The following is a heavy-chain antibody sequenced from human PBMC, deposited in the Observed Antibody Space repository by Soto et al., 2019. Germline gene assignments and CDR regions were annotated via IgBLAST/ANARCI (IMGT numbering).Heavy chain of an antibody. J-gene: IGHJ4*02. CDR3: ARENTALGYFDY. CDR2: IIPIFGTA. D-gene: IGHD5-18*01. CDR1: GGTFSSYA. V-gene: IGHV1-69*13. Sequence: VKVSCKASGGTFSSYAISWVRQAPGQGLEWMGGIIPIFGTANYAQKFQGRVTITADESTSTAYMELSSLRSEDTAVYYCARENTALGYFDYWGQGTLVTVSS.